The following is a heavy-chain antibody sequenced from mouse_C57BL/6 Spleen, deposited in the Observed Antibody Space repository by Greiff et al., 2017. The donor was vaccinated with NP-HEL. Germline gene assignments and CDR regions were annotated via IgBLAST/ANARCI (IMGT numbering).Heavy chain of an antibody. CDR1: GYAFSSSW. D-gene: IGHD2-1*01. CDR2: IYPGDGDT. CDR3: ARSTMVYFDY. V-gene: IGHV1-82*01. J-gene: IGHJ2*01. Sequence: VQLQQSGPELVKPGASVKISCKASGYAFSSSWMNWVKQRPGKGLEWIGRIYPGDGDTNYNGKFKGKATLTADKSSSTASMQLSSLTSEDSAVYFCARSTMVYFDYWGQSTTLTVSS.